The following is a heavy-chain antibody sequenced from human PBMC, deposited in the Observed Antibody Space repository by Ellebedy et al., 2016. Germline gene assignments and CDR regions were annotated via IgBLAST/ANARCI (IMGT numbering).Heavy chain of an antibody. D-gene: IGHD3-3*01. CDR2: ISWDGVST. J-gene: IGHJ4*02. CDR3: AKDRYDFWSGYYLTDY. Sequence: GESLKISXAASGFIFDHYTMHWVRQAPGKGLEWVSLISWDGVSTYYADSVKGRFTISRDKSRNSLYLQMDTLRTEDTALYYCAKDRYDFWSGYYLTDYWGQGTLVTVSS. V-gene: IGHV3-43*01. CDR1: GFIFDHYT.